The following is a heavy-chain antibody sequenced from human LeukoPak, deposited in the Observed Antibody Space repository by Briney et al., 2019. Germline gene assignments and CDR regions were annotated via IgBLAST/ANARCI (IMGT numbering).Heavy chain of an antibody. CDR3: AKAPERSCNGASCYPLDY. V-gene: IGHV3-23*01. CDR1: GVTFSSYA. Sequence: GGSLRLSCAASGVTFSSYAMTWVRQAPGKGPEWISSITDSGGNTYSADSVKGRFTISRDNSKNTLYLQMTSLRVEDTAVYYCAKAPERSCNGASCYPLDYWGQGTLVTVSS. J-gene: IGHJ4*02. D-gene: IGHD2-15*01. CDR2: ITDSGGNT.